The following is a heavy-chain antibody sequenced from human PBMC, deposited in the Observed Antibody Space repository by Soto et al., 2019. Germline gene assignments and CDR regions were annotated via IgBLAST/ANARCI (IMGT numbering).Heavy chain of an antibody. V-gene: IGHV1-8*01. CDR1: GYTFTSYD. D-gene: IGHD3-22*01. Sequence: QVQLVKSGAEVKNHGASVKVSCKASGYTFTSYDINWVRQATGQGLGWMGWMNTNSGNTGYAQKCQSRVTMTRETTTRTAYMELSSLRSDDTAVYYCGRAENCYSSLCSNYYDYMDVWGKGTTVTVSS. J-gene: IGHJ6*03. CDR3: GRAENCYSSLCSNYYDYMDV. CDR2: MNTNSGNT.